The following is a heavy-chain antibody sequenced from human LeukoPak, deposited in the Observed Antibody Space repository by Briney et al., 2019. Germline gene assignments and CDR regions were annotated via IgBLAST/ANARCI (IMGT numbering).Heavy chain of an antibody. D-gene: IGHD2-15*01. CDR2: ISANSGGT. J-gene: IGHJ4*02. CDR1: GYTFTGYY. Sequence: ASVKVSCKASGYTFTGYYMHWVRQAPGQGLEWVGWISANSGGTNYAQKFQGRVTMTRDTSITTAYMELSSLTSDDTAVYYCARGGGYCSGGSCYPPEDYWGQGTLVTVSS. CDR3: ARGGGYCSGGSCYPPEDY. V-gene: IGHV1-2*02.